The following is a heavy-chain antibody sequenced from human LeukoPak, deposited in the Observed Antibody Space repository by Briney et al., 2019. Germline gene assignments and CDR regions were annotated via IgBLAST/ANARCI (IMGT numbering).Heavy chain of an antibody. CDR3: ASARGRTYYYGSGSRYDYYYGMDV. CDR2: INHSGST. Sequence: SETLSLTCAVYGGSFSGYYWSWIRQPPGKGLEWIGEINHSGSTNYNPSLKSRVTISVDTSKNQFSLKLSSVTAADTAVYYCASARGRTYYYGSGSRYDYYYGMDVWGQGTTVTVSS. J-gene: IGHJ6*02. CDR1: GGSFSGYY. D-gene: IGHD3-10*01. V-gene: IGHV4-34*01.